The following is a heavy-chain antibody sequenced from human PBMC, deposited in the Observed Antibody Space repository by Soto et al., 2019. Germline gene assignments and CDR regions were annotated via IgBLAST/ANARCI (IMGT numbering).Heavy chain of an antibody. CDR2: IFYSGST. Sequence: PSETLSLTCTVSGGSISSGTSYWSWIRQRPGKGLEWLANIFYSGSTFYNPSLASRVSVSVDTSKNEFSLKLRSVTAADTAVYYCARQPTTGDTDLWFDPWGQGTRVTVSS. J-gene: IGHJ5*02. V-gene: IGHV4-39*01. CDR1: GGSISSGTSY. CDR3: ARQPTTGDTDLWFDP. D-gene: IGHD2-21*01.